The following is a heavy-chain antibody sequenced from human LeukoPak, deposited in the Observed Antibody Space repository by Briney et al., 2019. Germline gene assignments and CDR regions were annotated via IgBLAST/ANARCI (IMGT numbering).Heavy chain of an antibody. J-gene: IGHJ6*04. CDR1: GFTFSNAW. V-gene: IGHV3-15*01. CDR3: TSPGYRFPKVPQKNYYYYGMDV. Sequence: GGSLRLSCAASGFTFSNAWMSWVRQAPGKGLEWVGRIKSKTDGGTTDYAAPVKGRFTISRDDSKNTLYLQMNSLKTEDTAVYYCTSPGYRFPKVPQKNYYYYGMDVWGKGTTVTVSS. CDR2: IKSKTDGGTT. D-gene: IGHD6-13*01.